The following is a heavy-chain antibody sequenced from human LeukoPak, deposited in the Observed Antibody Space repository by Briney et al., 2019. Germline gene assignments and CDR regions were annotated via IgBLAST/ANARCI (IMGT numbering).Heavy chain of an antibody. V-gene: IGHV4-59*08. J-gene: IGHJ4*02. CDR3: AGHHPRNTVDF. CDR2: MYVSGTIYSAGST. Sequence: SETLSLTCSVSGGSISSHYWTWMRQSAGKGLEWIGRMYVSGTIYSAGSTNYNPSFKSRVTISLDTSKNQFSLKLSSVTAADTAVYYCAGHHPRNTVDFWGQGTLVTVSS. D-gene: IGHD2/OR15-2a*01. CDR1: GGSISSHY.